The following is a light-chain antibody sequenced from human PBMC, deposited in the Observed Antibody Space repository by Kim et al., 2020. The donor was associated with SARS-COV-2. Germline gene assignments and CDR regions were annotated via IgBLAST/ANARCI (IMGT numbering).Light chain of an antibody. J-gene: IGKJ5*01. CDR3: QQYDNLPT. V-gene: IGKV1-33*01. CDR2: DAS. Sequence: AASIGDRVTITCQASQDINNYLNWFQQKSGKAPKLLIYDASNLETGVPSRFSGSGSGTDFTFTISSLQPEDIATYYCQQYDNLPTFGQGTRLEIK. CDR1: QDINNY.